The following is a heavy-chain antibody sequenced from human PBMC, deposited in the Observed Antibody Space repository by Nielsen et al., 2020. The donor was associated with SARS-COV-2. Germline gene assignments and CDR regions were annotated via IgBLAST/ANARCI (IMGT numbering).Heavy chain of an antibody. J-gene: IGHJ4*02. Sequence: GESLKISCAASGFTFSSYAMSWVRQAPGKGLEWVSAINGSGGSTYYADSVKGRFTISRDNSKNTLYLQMNSLRAEDTAVYYCAKDVESSIAARPFDYWGQGTLVTVSS. D-gene: IGHD6-6*01. CDR2: INGSGGST. CDR3: AKDVESSIAARPFDY. CDR1: GFTFSSYA. V-gene: IGHV3-23*01.